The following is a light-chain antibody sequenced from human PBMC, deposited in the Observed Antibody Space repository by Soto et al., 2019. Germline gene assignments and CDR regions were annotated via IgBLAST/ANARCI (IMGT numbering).Light chain of an antibody. CDR3: TSYTSYSTLDV. Sequence: QSVRTQPASVSGSPGQSITISCTGTSSDVGGYNYVSWYQQHPDKAPKLMIYEVSNRPSGVSNRFSGSKSGHTASLTISGLQSEDEADYFCTSYTSYSTLDVFGTGTKVTVL. V-gene: IGLV2-14*01. J-gene: IGLJ1*01. CDR2: EVS. CDR1: SSDVGGYNY.